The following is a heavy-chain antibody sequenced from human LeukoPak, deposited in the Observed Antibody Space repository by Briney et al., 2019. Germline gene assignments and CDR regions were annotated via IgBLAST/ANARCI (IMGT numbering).Heavy chain of an antibody. CDR3: AKNVVYYDSSGYPDY. Sequence: GGSLRLSCAASGFTFSSYAMSWVRQAPGKGLEWVSVISGSGGTTYYADSVKGRFTISRDNSKNTLYLQMNSLRAEDTAVYYCAKNVVYYDSSGYPDYWGQGTLVTVSS. D-gene: IGHD3-22*01. CDR1: GFTFSSYA. CDR2: ISGSGGTT. V-gene: IGHV3-23*01. J-gene: IGHJ4*02.